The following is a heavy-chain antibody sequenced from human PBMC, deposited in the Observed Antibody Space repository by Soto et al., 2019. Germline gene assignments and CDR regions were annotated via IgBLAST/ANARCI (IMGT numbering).Heavy chain of an antibody. J-gene: IGHJ4*02. V-gene: IGHV4-31*03. CDR3: ARVSGSSGYPDY. Sequence: QVQLQESGPGLVKPSQTLSLTCTVSGGSISSGGYDWSWIRQHPGKGLEWIGYIYYSGSTYYNPSLKSRVTISVDTSKNQFSLKLSSVTAADTAVYYSARVSGSSGYPDYWGQGTLVTVSS. CDR2: IYYSGST. CDR1: GGSISSGGYD. D-gene: IGHD3-22*01.